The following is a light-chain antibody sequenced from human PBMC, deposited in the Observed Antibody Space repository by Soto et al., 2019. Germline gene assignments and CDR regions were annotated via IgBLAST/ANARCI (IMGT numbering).Light chain of an antibody. Sequence: SYELTQPPSVSVAPGQTARITCGGNKIGSKSVHWYQQKPGQAPVLVVYNDRDRPSGIPERFSGSNSGNTAALTISRVEAGDEADYYCQMWDTSSNHPVVFGGGTKLTVL. CDR1: KIGSKS. CDR3: QMWDTSSNHPVV. J-gene: IGLJ2*01. CDR2: NDR. V-gene: IGLV3-21*02.